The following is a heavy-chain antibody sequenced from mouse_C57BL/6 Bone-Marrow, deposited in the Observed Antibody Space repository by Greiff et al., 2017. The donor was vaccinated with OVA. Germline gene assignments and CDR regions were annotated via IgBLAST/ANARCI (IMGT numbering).Heavy chain of an antibody. V-gene: IGHV14-4*01. CDR2: IDPENGDT. J-gene: IGHJ2*01. Sequence: VQLQQSGAELVRPGASVKLSCTASGFNIKDDYMHWVKQRPEQGLEWIGWIDPENGDTEYASKFQGKATITADTSSHTTYLQLSSLTSADTAGCYCTRIYYWGQGTTLTVSA. CDR1: GFNIKDDY. CDR3: TRIYY.